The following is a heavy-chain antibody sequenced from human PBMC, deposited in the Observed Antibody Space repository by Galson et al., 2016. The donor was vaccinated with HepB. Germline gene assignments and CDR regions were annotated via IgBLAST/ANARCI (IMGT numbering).Heavy chain of an antibody. CDR3: ARRFRYTYGPPYGMDV. J-gene: IGHJ6*02. V-gene: IGHV4-39*01. CDR1: GGSISSSSYY. D-gene: IGHD5-18*01. Sequence: ETLSLTCTVSGGSISSSSYYWGWIRPPPGKGLEWIGSVYYSGSTYYNPSLQSRVTISVDTSKNQFSLKMSSVTAADTAVYYCARRFRYTYGPPYGMDVWGQGTTVTVSS. CDR2: VYYSGST.